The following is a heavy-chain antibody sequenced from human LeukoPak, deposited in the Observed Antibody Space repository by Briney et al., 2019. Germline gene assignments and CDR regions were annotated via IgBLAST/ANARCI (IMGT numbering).Heavy chain of an antibody. Sequence: PGGSLRLSCAASGFTFSSYSVNWVRQAPGKGLEWVSSISSSSSYIYYADSVKGRFTISRDNAKNSLYLQMNSLRAEDTAVYYCARGGIAVGDYWGQGTLVTVSS. CDR3: ARGGIAVGDY. CDR2: ISSSSSYI. J-gene: IGHJ4*02. D-gene: IGHD6-19*01. V-gene: IGHV3-21*01. CDR1: GFTFSSYS.